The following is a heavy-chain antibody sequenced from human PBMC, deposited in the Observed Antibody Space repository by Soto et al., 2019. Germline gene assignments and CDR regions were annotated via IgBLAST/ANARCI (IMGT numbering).Heavy chain of an antibody. CDR1: GGTFSSYA. CDR2: IIPIFGTA. Sequence: GASVKVSCKASGGTFSSYAISWVRQAPGQGLEWMGGIIPIFGTANYAQKFQGRVTITADESTSTAYMELSSLRSEDTAVYHCARGKKGTGSDAFDIWGQGTMVTVSS. V-gene: IGHV1-69*13. CDR3: ARGKKGTGSDAFDI. J-gene: IGHJ3*02. D-gene: IGHD1-1*01.